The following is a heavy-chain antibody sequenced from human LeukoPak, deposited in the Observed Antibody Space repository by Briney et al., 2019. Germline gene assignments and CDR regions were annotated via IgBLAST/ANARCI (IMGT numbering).Heavy chain of an antibody. J-gene: IGHJ4*02. Sequence: ASVKVSCKASGYTFTTYYIHWVRQAPGQGLEWMGKINPSGGLTWYSQKFEDRVTMTRDTSTSTVYMELSSLRSDDTAVYYCARGVSMGRGGITSRPPHYFDYWGQGTLVTVSS. CDR2: INPSGGLT. CDR3: ARGVSMGRGGITSRPPHYFDY. V-gene: IGHV1-46*01. D-gene: IGHD3-10*01. CDR1: GYTFTTYY.